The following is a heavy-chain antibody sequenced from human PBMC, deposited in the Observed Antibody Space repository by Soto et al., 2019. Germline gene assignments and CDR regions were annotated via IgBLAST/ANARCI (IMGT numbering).Heavy chain of an antibody. CDR3: ARSKGITTVSYYYGMYV. V-gene: IGHV3-30-3*01. J-gene: IGHJ6*02. CDR1: GVSLSSCA. CDR2: ISYDGVNK. Sequence: QVQLVESGGGVVQPGRSLRLSGAASGVSLSSCAMLWVRQAPGKGLEWVAVISYDGVNKYYTDSVKGRCTISSDNFKNPLFLQMNSLRGEDTAVYYCARSKGITTVSYYYGMYVWGQGTTVTVSS. D-gene: IGHD4-17*01.